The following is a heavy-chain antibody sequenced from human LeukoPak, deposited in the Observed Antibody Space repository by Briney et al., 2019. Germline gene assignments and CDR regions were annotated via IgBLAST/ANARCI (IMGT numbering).Heavy chain of an antibody. D-gene: IGHD6-19*01. CDR2: ISAYDGNT. CDR1: GYTFTSYG. J-gene: IGHJ4*02. CDR3: ARWWTRREDSGWYGY. Sequence: ASVKVSCKASGYTFTSYGISWVRQAPGQGLEWMGWISAYDGNTNYAQKLQGRVTMTTDTSTSTAYMELRSLRSDDTAVYYCARWWTRREDSGWYGYWGQGTLVTVSS. V-gene: IGHV1-18*01.